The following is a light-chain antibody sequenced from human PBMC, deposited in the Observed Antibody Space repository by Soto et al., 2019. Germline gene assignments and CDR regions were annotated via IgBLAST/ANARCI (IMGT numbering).Light chain of an antibody. CDR2: DVS. V-gene: IGLV2-14*01. Sequence: QSVLTQPASVSGYPGQSITISCTGTTIYVGVYNYVSWYQQHLGKAPKLVIYDVSNRPSGVSNRFSGSKSGNTASLTISGLQAEDEADYYCSSYTSSSVFGTGTKVTVL. CDR1: TIYVGVYNY. J-gene: IGLJ1*01. CDR3: SSYTSSSV.